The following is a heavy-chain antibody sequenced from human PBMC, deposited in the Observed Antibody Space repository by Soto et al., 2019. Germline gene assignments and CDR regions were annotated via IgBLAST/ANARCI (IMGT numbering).Heavy chain of an antibody. CDR1: GFTFNSHT. D-gene: IGHD1-26*01. V-gene: IGHV3-48*04. Sequence: EVQLVESGGGLVQPGGSLRLSCVPPGFTFNSHTINWVRQAPGKGLEWLSYISDSSSTIYYADSVKGRFTISRDNAKNSLYLQMNSLRADDTAVYYCAREVGATGYWGQGTLVTVSS. J-gene: IGHJ4*02. CDR3: AREVGATGY. CDR2: ISDSSSTI.